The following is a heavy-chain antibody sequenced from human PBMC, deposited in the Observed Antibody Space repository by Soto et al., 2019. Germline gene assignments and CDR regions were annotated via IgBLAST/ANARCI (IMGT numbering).Heavy chain of an antibody. CDR2: ISYDGIIK. Sequence: QVQLVESGGGVVQPGRSLRLSCEASGFTFSSSPIHWVRQAPGKGLEWVAVISYDGIIKVYADSVQGRFTISRDISKNTLYLQMNSLRTEDTAVYYCVRDKIRGPPDYCDDWGQGTLVTVSS. CDR1: GFTFSSSP. V-gene: IGHV3-30-3*01. J-gene: IGHJ4*02. CDR3: VRDKIRGPPDYCDD.